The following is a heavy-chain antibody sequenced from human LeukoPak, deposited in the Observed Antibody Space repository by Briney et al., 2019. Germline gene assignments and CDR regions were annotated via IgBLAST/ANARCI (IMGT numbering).Heavy chain of an antibody. CDR3: ARGTPTVIPGRDSDYYYYMDV. V-gene: IGHV1-69*05. J-gene: IGHJ6*03. CDR2: IIPIFGTA. CDR1: GGSFSSFA. Sequence: VASVKVSCKASGGSFSSFAISWVRQAPGQGLEWMGGIIPIFGTANYAQKFQGRVTITTDESTSTAYMELSSLRSEDTAVYYCARGTPTVIPGRDSDYYYYMDVWSKGTTVTVSS. D-gene: IGHD4-11*01.